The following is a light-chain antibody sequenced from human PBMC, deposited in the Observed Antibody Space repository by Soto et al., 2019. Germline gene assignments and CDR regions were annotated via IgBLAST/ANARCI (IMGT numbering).Light chain of an antibody. V-gene: IGKV3-15*01. J-gene: IGKJ2*01. Sequence: EIVMTQSPATLSVSPGERATLSCRATQRIGGNLAWYQQKPGQAPRLLIFGASTRATGVPARFSGSGSGTQFTLTISSLQSEDFAFYYCQQYNNCHRTFGRGTKLDIK. CDR3: QQYNNCHRT. CDR1: QRIGGN. CDR2: GAS.